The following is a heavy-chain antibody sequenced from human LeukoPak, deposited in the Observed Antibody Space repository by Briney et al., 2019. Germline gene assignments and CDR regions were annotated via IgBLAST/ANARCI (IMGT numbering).Heavy chain of an antibody. J-gene: IGHJ4*02. Sequence: GGSLRLSCAASGFTFSTYAMSWVRQAPGKGLEWVSGIDSSGVSTYYAGSVKGRFTISRDNSKNSLYLQMNSLRTEDTALYYCAKESGDTTLDYWGQGTLVTVSS. V-gene: IGHV3-23*01. CDR1: GFTFSTYA. D-gene: IGHD1-26*01. CDR2: IDSSGVST. CDR3: AKESGDTTLDY.